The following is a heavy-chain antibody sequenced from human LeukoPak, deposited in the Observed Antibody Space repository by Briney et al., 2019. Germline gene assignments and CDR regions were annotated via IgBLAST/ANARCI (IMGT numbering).Heavy chain of an antibody. D-gene: IGHD2-15*01. CDR2: IYYSGTT. J-gene: IGHJ4*02. V-gene: IGHV4-39*01. Sequence: SETLSLTCIVSGGSISASTYYWGWIRQPPGKGLEWIATIYYSGTTYYNPSLKSRVTISVDTSKNQFSLNLSSVTAADTAVYYCARRGSGSRGDFDYWGQGTLVTVSS. CDR1: GGSISASTYY. CDR3: ARRGSGSRGDFDY.